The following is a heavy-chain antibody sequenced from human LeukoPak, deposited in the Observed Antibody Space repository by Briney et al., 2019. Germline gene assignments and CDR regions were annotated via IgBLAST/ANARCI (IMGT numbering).Heavy chain of an antibody. CDR3: ASFIVGASYAFDI. CDR1: GGSISSSSYY. J-gene: IGHJ3*02. V-gene: IGHV4-39*01. Sequence: SETLSLTCTVSGGSISSSSYYWGWIRQPPGKGLEWIGSIYYSGSTYYNPSLKSRVTISVDTSKNQFSLKLSSVTAADTAVYYCASFIVGASYAFDIWGQGTMVTVSS. D-gene: IGHD1-26*01. CDR2: IYYSGST.